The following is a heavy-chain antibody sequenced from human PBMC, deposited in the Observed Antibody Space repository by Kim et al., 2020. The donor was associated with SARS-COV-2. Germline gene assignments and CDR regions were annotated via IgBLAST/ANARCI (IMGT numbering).Heavy chain of an antibody. CDR2: IKQDGSEK. J-gene: IGHJ5*02. CDR3: ARDKGEAIARGGCDA. CDR1: GFTFNSYW. D-gene: IGHD3-16*02. Sequence: GGSLRLSCAASGFTFNSYWMSWVRQAPGKGLEWVANIKQDGSEKYYVDSVRGRFTISRDNAKNSLYLQMNSVRAEDTAVYYGARDKGEAIARGGCDAWGQGTLVTVSS. V-gene: IGHV3-7*05.